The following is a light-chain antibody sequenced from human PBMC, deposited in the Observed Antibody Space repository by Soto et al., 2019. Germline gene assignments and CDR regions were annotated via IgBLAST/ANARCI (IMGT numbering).Light chain of an antibody. CDR3: QQYGGSPWT. Sequence: EIVLTQSPGTLSSSPGERATLSCRASQRISISYLAWYQQRPGQAPSLLIYGTSSRATGIPDRFSGSGSGTDFTLTISRLEPEDFAVYYCQQYGGSPWTFGQGTKVEIK. CDR2: GTS. J-gene: IGKJ1*01. CDR1: QRISISY. V-gene: IGKV3-20*01.